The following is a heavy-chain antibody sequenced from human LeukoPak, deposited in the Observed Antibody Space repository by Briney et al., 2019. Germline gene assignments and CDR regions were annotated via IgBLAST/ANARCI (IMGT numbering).Heavy chain of an antibody. D-gene: IGHD2-2*01. CDR1: GGSITSYY. CDR3: ARVGGYCSSTSCYDNWFDP. Sequence: PSETLSLTCTVSGGSITSYYWSWIRQPPGKALEWIGYIYYSGNTKYNPSLKSRVTMSVDTSKNQFSLKLSSVTAADTAEYYCARVGGYCSSTSCYDNWFDPWGQGTLVTVSS. J-gene: IGHJ5*02. V-gene: IGHV4-59*01. CDR2: IYYSGNT.